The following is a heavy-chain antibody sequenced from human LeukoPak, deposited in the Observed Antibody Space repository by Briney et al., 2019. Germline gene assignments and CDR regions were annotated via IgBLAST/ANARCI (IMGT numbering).Heavy chain of an antibody. CDR3: ARADYSSGLYGDY. Sequence: GGSLRLSCAASGFTFSSYSMNWVRQAPGKGLEWVSYISSSSSIYYADSVKGRFTISRDNAKNSLYLQMNSLRAEDTAVYYCARADYSSGLYGDYWGKGTLVTVSS. CDR1: GFTFSSYS. CDR2: ISSSSSI. V-gene: IGHV3-48*01. D-gene: IGHD6-19*01. J-gene: IGHJ4*02.